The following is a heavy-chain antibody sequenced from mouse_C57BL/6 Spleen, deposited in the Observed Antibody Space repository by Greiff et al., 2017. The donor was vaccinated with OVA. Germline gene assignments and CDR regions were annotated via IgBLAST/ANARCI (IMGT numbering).Heavy chain of an antibody. CDR1: GYTFTSYG. D-gene: IGHD1-1*01. V-gene: IGHV1-81*01. J-gene: IGHJ3*01. CDR3: ASPTALTTVVAPFAY. Sequence: QVQLQQSGAELARPGASVKLSCKASGYTFTSYGISWVKQRTGQGLEWIGELYPRSGNTYYNEKFKGKATLTADKSSSTAYMELRSLTSEDSAVYFCASPTALTTVVAPFAYWGQGTLVTVSA. CDR2: LYPRSGNT.